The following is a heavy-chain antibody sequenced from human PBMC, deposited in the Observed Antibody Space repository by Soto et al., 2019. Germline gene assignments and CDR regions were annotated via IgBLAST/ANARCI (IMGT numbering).Heavy chain of an antibody. CDR1: GFTFSTYA. D-gene: IGHD6-13*01. Sequence: EVQLLESGGGLVQPGGSLRLSCAASGFTFSTYAMTWVRQAPGKGLEWVSAISGGGDNTYYADSVKGRFTISRDNSKNTRHLQMNSLRVEDTALYYCAKGDTTAAGTVDYWGQGTLVSVSS. CDR2: ISGGGDNT. V-gene: IGHV3-23*01. CDR3: AKGDTTAAGTVDY. J-gene: IGHJ4*02.